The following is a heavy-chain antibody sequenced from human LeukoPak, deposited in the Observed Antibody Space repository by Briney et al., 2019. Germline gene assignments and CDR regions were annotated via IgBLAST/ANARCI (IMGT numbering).Heavy chain of an antibody. Sequence: GGSLRLSCAASGFTFSSYAMHWVRQVPGKGLEWVAVISYDGSNKYYADSVKGRFTISRDNSKNTLYLQMNSLRAEDTAVYYCARDRPYYYGSGFFMDVWGQGTTVTVSS. D-gene: IGHD3-10*01. V-gene: IGHV3-30*04. CDR1: GFTFSSYA. CDR3: ARDRPYYYGSGFFMDV. J-gene: IGHJ6*02. CDR2: ISYDGSNK.